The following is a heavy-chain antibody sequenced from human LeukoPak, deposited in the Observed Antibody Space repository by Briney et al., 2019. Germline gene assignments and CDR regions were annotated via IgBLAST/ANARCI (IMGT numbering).Heavy chain of an antibody. D-gene: IGHD3-10*02. CDR1: GLTFDVYS. CDR3: AELGITMIGGV. J-gene: IGHJ6*04. CDR2: ISWNSGII. V-gene: IGHV3-9*01. Sequence: CLSLSCAVAGLTFDVYSMHWVRHAPRKGLEWVSGISWNSGIIGYADSVKGRFTISRDNAKNSLYVQMNSLRAEDTAVYYCAELGITMIGGVWGKGNTVTMSS.